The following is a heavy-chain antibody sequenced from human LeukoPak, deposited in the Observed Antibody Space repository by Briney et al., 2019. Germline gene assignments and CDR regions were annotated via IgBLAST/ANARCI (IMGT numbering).Heavy chain of an antibody. V-gene: IGHV3-30*02. CDR2: IRYDGSNK. CDR3: EKDQTDIVVVPAARERGYFDY. Sequence: GGSLRLSCAASGFTFSSYGMHWLRQAPGKGLEWVAFIRYDGSNKYYADSVKCRFTISRDISKNTLYLQMNSLRAEDTAVYYCEKDQTDIVVVPAARERGYFDYWGQGTLVTVSS. CDR1: GFTFSSYG. D-gene: IGHD2-2*01. J-gene: IGHJ4*02.